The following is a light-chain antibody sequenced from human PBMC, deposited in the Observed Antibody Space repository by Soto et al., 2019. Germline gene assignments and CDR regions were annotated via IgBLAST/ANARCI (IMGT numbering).Light chain of an antibody. Sequence: DIQMTQSPSAXXXXXXDXXXNTFQASQDISDVLNWYQQQPGKAPKVLIYDASKLQTGVPSRFSGRGSGKDFTFTISSLQPDDSGTYYCQQFYDLPITFGQGTRLEI. CDR1: QDISDV. V-gene: IGKV1-33*01. J-gene: IGKJ5*01. CDR3: QQFYDLPIT. CDR2: DAS.